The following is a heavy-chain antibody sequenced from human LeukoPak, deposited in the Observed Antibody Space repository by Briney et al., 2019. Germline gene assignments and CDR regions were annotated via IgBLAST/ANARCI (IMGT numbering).Heavy chain of an antibody. D-gene: IGHD3-3*01. CDR1: GGSISSYY. CDR2: IYTSGST. Sequence: PSETLSLTCTVSGGSISSYYWSWIRQPAGKGLEWIGRIYTSGSTNYNPSLKSRVTMSVDTSKNQSSLKLSSVTAADTAVYYCARSTIFGVVNAFDIWGQGTMVTVSS. CDR3: ARSTIFGVVNAFDI. J-gene: IGHJ3*02. V-gene: IGHV4-4*07.